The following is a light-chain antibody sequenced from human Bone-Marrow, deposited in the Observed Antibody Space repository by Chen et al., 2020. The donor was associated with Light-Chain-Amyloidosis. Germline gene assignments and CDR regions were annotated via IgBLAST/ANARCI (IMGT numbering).Light chain of an antibody. V-gene: IGLV3-21*02. CDR3: QVWDRSSDRPV. CDR2: DDS. CDR1: NIGSTS. Sequence: SYVLTQPSSASVAPGLMATIARGGTNIGSTSVHWYQQTPGQAPLLVVYDDSDRPSGIPERLSGSNSGNTATLTISRVEAGDEADYYCQVWDRSSDRPVFGGGTKLTVL. J-gene: IGLJ3*02.